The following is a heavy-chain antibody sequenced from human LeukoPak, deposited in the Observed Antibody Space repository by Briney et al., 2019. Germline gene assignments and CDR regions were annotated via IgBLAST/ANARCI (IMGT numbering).Heavy chain of an antibody. CDR2: ITDNGDRT. D-gene: IGHD3-16*02. V-gene: IGHV3-64*02. J-gene: IGHJ4*02. CDR3: VRDYRATYSFDY. Sequence: GGSLRPSCAASGFTFSKEVMHWVRQAPGKGLEYVSTITDNGDRTYHADSVKGRFTISRDNSKDTLYLQMGSLRAEDTAVYYCVRDYRATYSFDYWGQGTLVTVSS. CDR1: GFTFSKEV.